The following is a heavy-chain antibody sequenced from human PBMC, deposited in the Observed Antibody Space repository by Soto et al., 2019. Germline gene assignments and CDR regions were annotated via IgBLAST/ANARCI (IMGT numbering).Heavy chain of an antibody. D-gene: IGHD4-17*01. V-gene: IGHV4-59*01. CDR3: ARADYGDLYYFEY. CDR2: IYYSGST. Sequence: SETLSLTCTVSGGSISSYYWSWIRQPPGKGLEWIGYIYYSGSTNYNPSLKSRVTISVDTSKNQFSLKLSSVTAADTAVYYCARADYGDLYYFEYWGQGTLVTVSS. J-gene: IGHJ4*02. CDR1: GGSISSYY.